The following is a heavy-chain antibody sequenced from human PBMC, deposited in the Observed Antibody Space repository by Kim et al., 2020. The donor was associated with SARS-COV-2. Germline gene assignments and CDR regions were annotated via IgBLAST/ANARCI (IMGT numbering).Heavy chain of an antibody. V-gene: IGHV3-74*01. D-gene: IGHD3-10*01. CDR3: ARDPEWFGESYSYYGMDV. Sequence: VKGRFTISRDNAKNTLYLQMSSLRAEDTAVYYCARDPEWFGESYSYYGMDVWGQGTTVTVSS. J-gene: IGHJ6*02.